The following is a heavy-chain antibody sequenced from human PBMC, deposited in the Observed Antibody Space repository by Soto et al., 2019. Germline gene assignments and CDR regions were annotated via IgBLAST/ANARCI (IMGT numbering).Heavy chain of an antibody. V-gene: IGHV3-33*01. CDR3: ARDDEYSGNGMDV. Sequence: QVQLVESGGGVVPPGRSLRLSCAASEFTFSNYGMHWVRQAPGKGLEWVAVILNHGSNRYHADSVKARFTISRDNSKNTLYLQMNSLRAEDTAVYYCARDDEYSGNGMDVWGQGTTVTVS. J-gene: IGHJ6*02. CDR1: EFTFSNYG. CDR2: ILNHGSNR. D-gene: IGHD3-10*01.